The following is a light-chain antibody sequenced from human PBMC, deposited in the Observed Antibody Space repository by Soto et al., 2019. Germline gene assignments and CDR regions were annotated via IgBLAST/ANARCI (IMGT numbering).Light chain of an antibody. CDR2: EVS. CDR1: SSDVGGYNL. V-gene: IGLV2-8*01. Sequence: QSALTQPPSASGSPGQSVTISCTGTSSDVGGYNLVSWYQQHPGKAPKLMIYEVSKRPSGVPDRFSGSKSGNTAALTVSGLQAEDEADYYCSSYAGSNNPYVFGTGTQLTVL. CDR3: SSYAGSNNPYV. J-gene: IGLJ1*01.